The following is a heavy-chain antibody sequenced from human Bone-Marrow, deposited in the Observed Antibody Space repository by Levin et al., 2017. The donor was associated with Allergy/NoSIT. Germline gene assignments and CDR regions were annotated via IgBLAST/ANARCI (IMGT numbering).Heavy chain of an antibody. V-gene: IGHV3-9*01. D-gene: IGHD1-1*01. CDR3: ARDLSSLTTGYHIY. Sequence: LSLTCAASGFSFGDYGLHWVRHLPGEGLGWISGISWNSDIIDYADSVRGRFTVSTDNARSSLYLQMNRLTADDTAFYYSARDLSSLTTGYHIYWGQGALVTVSS. J-gene: IGHJ4*02. CDR1: GFSFGDYG. CDR2: ISWNSDII.